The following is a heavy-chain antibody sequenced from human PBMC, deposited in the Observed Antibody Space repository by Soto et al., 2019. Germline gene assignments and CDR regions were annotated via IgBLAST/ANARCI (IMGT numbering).Heavy chain of an antibody. CDR3: AKPSIPPIVGSSVGFDY. D-gene: IGHD1-26*01. Sequence: EVQLLESGGGLVQPGGSLRLSCAASGFIFNGYSMTWVRQAPGKGLEWVSAISGSGASTYYADSVKGRFTISRDNSKNTLYLQMNSLRADDTAVYYCAKPSIPPIVGSSVGFDYWGQGTLVTVSS. CDR1: GFIFNGYS. J-gene: IGHJ4*02. V-gene: IGHV3-23*01. CDR2: ISGSGAST.